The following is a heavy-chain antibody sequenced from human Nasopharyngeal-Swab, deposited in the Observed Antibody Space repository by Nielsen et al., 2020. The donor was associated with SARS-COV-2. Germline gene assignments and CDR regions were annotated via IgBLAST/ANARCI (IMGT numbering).Heavy chain of an antibody. Sequence: GESLMISCTASGFTFSTYAMSWVRQAPGKGLEWVSGIGGSGRSTSYADSVKGRFTISRDNSKNTLYLQMNSLRADDTAVYYCAKRRGQLLASYPFDQWGQGTPVTVSP. CDR1: GFTFSTYA. CDR3: AKRRGQLLASYPFDQ. CDR2: IGGSGRST. J-gene: IGHJ4*02. D-gene: IGHD1-1*01. V-gene: IGHV3-23*01.